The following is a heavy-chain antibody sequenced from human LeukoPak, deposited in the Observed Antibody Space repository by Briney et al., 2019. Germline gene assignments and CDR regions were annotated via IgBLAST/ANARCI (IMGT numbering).Heavy chain of an antibody. D-gene: IGHD2-2*01. CDR1: GFTVSSNY. Sequence: PGGSLRLSWAPSGFTVSSNYMSWVRQAPGKGLEWVSAIYSGGSTYYADSVKGRFTISRGNSKNTLYLQMNSLRAEDTAVYYCAREGSTLVDYWGQGTLVTVSS. J-gene: IGHJ4*02. CDR2: IYSGGST. V-gene: IGHV3-53*01. CDR3: AREGSTLVDY.